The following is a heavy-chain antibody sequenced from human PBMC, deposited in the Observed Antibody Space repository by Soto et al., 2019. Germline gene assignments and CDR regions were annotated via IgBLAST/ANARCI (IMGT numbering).Heavy chain of an antibody. CDR1: ADSISNYY. J-gene: IGHJ3*02. CDR3: ARHLWVGSSWYLGALDI. D-gene: IGHD6-13*01. CDR2: IYYSGST. Sequence: QVQLQESGPGLVKPSETLSLTCTVSADSISNYYWSWIRQPPGKGLEWIGYIYYSGSTHYNPSLKSSVTISVDTSKNQFSLKLSSVTAADTAVYYWARHLWVGSSWYLGALDIWGQGTMVTVSS. V-gene: IGHV4-59*08.